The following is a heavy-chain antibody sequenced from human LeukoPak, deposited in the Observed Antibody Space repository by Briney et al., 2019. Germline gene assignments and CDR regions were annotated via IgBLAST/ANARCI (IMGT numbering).Heavy chain of an antibody. V-gene: IGHV4-59*01. J-gene: IGHJ4*02. CDR3: ARAPGRLRSLDY. CDR2: IYYSGST. CDR1: GGSISSYY. D-gene: IGHD3-10*01. Sequence: PSETLSLTCTVPGGSISSYYWSWIRQPPGKGLEWIGDIYYSGSTNYSPSLKSRVTISVDTSKNQFSLNLTSVTVADTAVYYCARAPGRLRSLDYWGQGTLVTVSS.